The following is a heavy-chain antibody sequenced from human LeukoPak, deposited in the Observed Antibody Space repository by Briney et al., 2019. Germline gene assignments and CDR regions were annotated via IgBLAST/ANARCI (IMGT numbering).Heavy chain of an antibody. J-gene: IGHJ4*02. Sequence: GGSLRLSCTASGFTFSSCAMTWVRQAPGKGLEWVSSISGSGATTYYADSVKGRFTISRDNSNNTVYLQMNSLRAEDTAVYYCAKDQSRVGASDPFDYWGQGMQVGVSS. V-gene: IGHV3-23*01. CDR2: ISGSGATT. CDR1: GFTFSSCA. D-gene: IGHD1-26*01. CDR3: AKDQSRVGASDPFDY.